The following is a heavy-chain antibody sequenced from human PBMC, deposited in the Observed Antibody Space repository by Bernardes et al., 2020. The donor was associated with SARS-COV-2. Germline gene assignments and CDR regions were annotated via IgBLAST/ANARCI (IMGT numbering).Heavy chain of an antibody. V-gene: IGHV5-51*01. D-gene: IGHD3-10*01. J-gene: IGHJ6*02. Sequence: GESLKISCEGSGYSFTGYWIVWVRQMPGKGLEWMGSIYPGDSETRYSPAFQGQVTMSADKSVNTAYLQWGSLKASDTAMHYCARQRGTTVRGLHYGIDVWGQGTTVTVSS. CDR2: IYPGDSET. CDR1: GYSFTGYW. CDR3: ARQRGTTVRGLHYGIDV.